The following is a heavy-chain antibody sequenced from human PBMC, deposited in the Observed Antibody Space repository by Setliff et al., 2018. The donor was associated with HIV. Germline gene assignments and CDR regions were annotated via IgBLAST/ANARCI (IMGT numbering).Heavy chain of an antibody. CDR2: IRNKKNGGTT. Sequence: PGGSLRLSCAAAGFTFSNAWMTWVRQAPGKGLEWVARIRNKKNGGTTYYAAPVEGRFTISRDESKNTLSLQMNSLKTEDTAIYYCTTDLGSGRFSWNNNWGQGTLVTVSS. V-gene: IGHV3-15*01. CDR1: GFTFSNAW. CDR3: TTDLGSGRFSWNNN. J-gene: IGHJ4*02. D-gene: IGHD1-26*01.